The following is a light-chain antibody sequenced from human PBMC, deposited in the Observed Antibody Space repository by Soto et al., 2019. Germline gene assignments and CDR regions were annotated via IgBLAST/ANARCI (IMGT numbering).Light chain of an antibody. CDR2: GAS. J-gene: IGKJ4*01. CDR3: QQSYTSPVT. Sequence: DIQITQSPSSLSSSVLERFTFTCGASQSISTYLNWYEQKPGKAPNLLIYGASNLQSGVPSRFSGGGSGTDFTLTISSLQPEDFGTYYCQQSYTSPVTFGGGTKVDIK. CDR1: QSISTY. V-gene: IGKV1-39*01.